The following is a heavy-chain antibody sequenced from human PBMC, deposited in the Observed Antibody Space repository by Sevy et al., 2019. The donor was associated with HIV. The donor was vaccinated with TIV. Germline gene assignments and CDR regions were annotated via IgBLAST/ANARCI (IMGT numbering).Heavy chain of an antibody. CDR2: IFESGGI. Sequence: SETLSLTCIISGGSIRSHYWSWIRQSPGKGLEWIGYIFESGGIKYNPSLNSRVTMTLDTSEDQVSLNLRSVSAADTAVYYCARECHKRGSYFEVWGQGILVTVSS. V-gene: IGHV4-59*11. J-gene: IGHJ4*02. D-gene: IGHD3-10*01. CDR3: ARECHKRGSYFEV. CDR1: GGSIRSHY.